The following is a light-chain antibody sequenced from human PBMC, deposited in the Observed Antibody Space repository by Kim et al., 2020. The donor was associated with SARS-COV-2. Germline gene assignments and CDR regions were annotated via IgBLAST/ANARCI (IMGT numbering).Light chain of an antibody. J-gene: IGLJ3*02. V-gene: IGLV4-60*03. CDR1: SGHSSNI. Sequence: QPVLTQSSSASASLGSSVKLTCTLSSGHSSNIIAWHQQQPGKAPRYLMKVEGSGSYNKGCGVPDRFSGSSSGADRYLTISNLQSEDEADYYCETWDSSTHGVFGGGTQLTVL. CDR2: VEGSGSY. CDR3: ETWDSSTHGV.